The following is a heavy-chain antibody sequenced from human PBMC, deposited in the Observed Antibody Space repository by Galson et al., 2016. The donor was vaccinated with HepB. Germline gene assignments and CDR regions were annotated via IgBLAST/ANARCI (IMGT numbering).Heavy chain of an antibody. CDR3: AKLPLITMARGVIDY. D-gene: IGHD3-10*01. V-gene: IGHV3-13*01. Sequence: SLRLSCAASGFTFSNYDMHWVRQVTGRGLEWISAVGTTGDTHYPDSVKGRFTISRENAKNSFFLQMNSLRVEDTAVYYCAKLPLITMARGVIDYWGQGTLVTVSS. J-gene: IGHJ4*02. CDR2: VGTTGDT. CDR1: GFTFSNYD.